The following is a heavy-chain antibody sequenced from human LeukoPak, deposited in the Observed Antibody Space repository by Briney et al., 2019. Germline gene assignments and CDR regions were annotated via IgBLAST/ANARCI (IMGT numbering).Heavy chain of an antibody. D-gene: IGHD1-14*01. J-gene: IGHJ4*02. V-gene: IGHV3-23*01. Sequence: ETLSLTCTVSGGSISSYYWSWVRQAPGKGLEWVSAISGSGGSTYYADSVKGRFTISRDNSKNTLYLQMNSLRAEDTAVYYCAKRGRVRSEPFDYWGQGTLVTVSS. CDR3: AKRGRVRSEPFDY. CDR1: GGSISSYY. CDR2: ISGSGGST.